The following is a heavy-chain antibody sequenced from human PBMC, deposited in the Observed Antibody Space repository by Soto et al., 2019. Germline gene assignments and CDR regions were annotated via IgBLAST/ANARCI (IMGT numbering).Heavy chain of an antibody. Sequence: EVQLLESGGGLVQPGGSLRLSCAASGFTFSSYAMSWVRQAPGKGLEWVSAISGSGGSTYYADSVKGRFTISRDNSKNTLYLQMNSLRAEDTAVYYCAKVLRTGYSSGVDAFDIWGQGTMVTVSS. CDR3: AKVLRTGYSSGVDAFDI. D-gene: IGHD6-19*01. V-gene: IGHV3-23*01. CDR2: ISGSGGST. J-gene: IGHJ3*02. CDR1: GFTFSSYA.